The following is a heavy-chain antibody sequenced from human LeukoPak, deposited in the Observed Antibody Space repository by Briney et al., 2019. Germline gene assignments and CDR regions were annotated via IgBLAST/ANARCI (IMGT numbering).Heavy chain of an antibody. CDR1: GFTFDDYG. Sequence: GGPLRLSCAASGFTFDDYGMSWVRQAPGKGLEWVSGINWNGGSTGYADSVKGRFTISRDNAKTSLYLQMNSLRAEDTALYYCARDPSGYYYYFFDYWGPGIQVTVSS. V-gene: IGHV3-20*04. CDR3: ARDPSGYYYYFFDY. CDR2: INWNGGST. D-gene: IGHD3-22*01. J-gene: IGHJ4*02.